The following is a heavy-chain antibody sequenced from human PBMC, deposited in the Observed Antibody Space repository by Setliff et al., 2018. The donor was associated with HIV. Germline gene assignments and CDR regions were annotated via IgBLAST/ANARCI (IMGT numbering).Heavy chain of an antibody. J-gene: IGHJ6*03. CDR2: INWTGGST. CDR1: GFTFDDYG. CDR3: AKDLGNYYYMDV. D-gene: IGHD3-10*01. Sequence: GGSLRLSCAASGFTFDDYGMGWVRQAPGKGLEWVSGINWTGGSTGYADSVKGRFTIFRDNAKNSLYLQMNSLRAEDTAIYYCAKDLGNYYYMDVWGKGTTVTVSS. V-gene: IGHV3-20*04.